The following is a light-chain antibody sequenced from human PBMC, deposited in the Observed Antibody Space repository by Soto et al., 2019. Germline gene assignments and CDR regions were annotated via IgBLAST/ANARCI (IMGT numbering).Light chain of an antibody. V-gene: IGKV3D-15*01. Sequence: EIVMTQSPATLSVSPGETATLSCRASQSVSSNLAWYQQKLGQAPRLLIFGASTRAAGIPARFSGSGSGTDFTLTISSLQTEDFAVYYCQQYHEWVTFGPGSKVDIK. J-gene: IGKJ3*01. CDR3: QQYHEWVT. CDR2: GAS. CDR1: QSVSSN.